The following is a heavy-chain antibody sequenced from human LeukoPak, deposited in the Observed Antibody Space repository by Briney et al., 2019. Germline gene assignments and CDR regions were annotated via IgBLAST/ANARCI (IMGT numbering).Heavy chain of an antibody. V-gene: IGHV1-46*01. CDR1: GYTFTSYY. J-gene: IGHJ4*02. CDR3: VRERERGTYFI. Sequence: ASVKVSCKASGYTFTSYYMHWVRQAPGQGLEWVGIINPSGGSTRYAQKFQGRVTMTRDTSTSTLYMELSSLRSEDTALYYCVRERERGTYFIWGQGTLVTVSS. CDR2: INPSGGST. D-gene: IGHD3-10*01.